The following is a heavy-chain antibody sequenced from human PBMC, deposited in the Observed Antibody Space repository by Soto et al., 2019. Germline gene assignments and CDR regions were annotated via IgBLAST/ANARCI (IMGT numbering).Heavy chain of an antibody. V-gene: IGHV1-8*01. CDR3: ARGARDY. CDR1: GYSFTNSD. Sequence: QVQLVQSGAEVKKPGASVKVSCKASGYSFTNSDFNWVRQAPGQGLEWMGWVKPNSGRAGYAQKFQGRVTMTGNTSISTVYMELSSLTSGDTAVYYCARGARDYWGQGTLVTVST. CDR2: VKPNSGRA. J-gene: IGHJ4*02.